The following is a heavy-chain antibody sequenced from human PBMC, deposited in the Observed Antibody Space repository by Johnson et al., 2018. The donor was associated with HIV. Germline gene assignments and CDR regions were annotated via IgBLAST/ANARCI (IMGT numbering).Heavy chain of an antibody. CDR2: IHSVDTT. CDR3: AKEQEWELSRGAFDI. D-gene: IGHD1-26*01. V-gene: IGHV3-66*02. J-gene: IGHJ3*02. CDR1: GFTVSRNY. Sequence: VQLVESGGGLVQPGGSLRLSCAASGFTVSRNYISWVRQAPGKGLEWVSVIHSVDTTYYADSVKGRFSISRDNSKNMVYLQMNSLRAEDTAVYYCAKEQEWELSRGAFDIWGQGTMVIVSS.